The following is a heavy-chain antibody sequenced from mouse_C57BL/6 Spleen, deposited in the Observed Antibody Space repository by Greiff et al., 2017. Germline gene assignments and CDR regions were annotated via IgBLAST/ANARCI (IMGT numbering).Heavy chain of an antibody. CDR2: ISYDGSN. CDR1: GYSITSGYY. CDR3: ARDGVPYWYFDV. J-gene: IGHJ1*03. D-gene: IGHD5-1*01. V-gene: IGHV3-6*01. Sequence: DVQLQESGPGLVKPSQSLSLTCSVTGYSITSGYYWNWIRQFPGNKLEWMGYISYDGSNNYNPSLKNRISITRDTSKNQFFLKLNSVTTEDTATYYCARDGVPYWYFDVWGTGTTVTVSS.